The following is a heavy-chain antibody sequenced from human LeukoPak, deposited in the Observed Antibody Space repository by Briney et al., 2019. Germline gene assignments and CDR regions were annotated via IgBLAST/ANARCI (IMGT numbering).Heavy chain of an antibody. V-gene: IGHV4-39*01. J-gene: IGHJ4*02. CDR1: GGSISSSSYY. D-gene: IGHD3-22*01. CDR3: ARRNYYDSSGYYGMGY. CDR2: IYYSGST. Sequence: SETLSLTCTVSGGSISSSSYYWGWIRQPPGKGLEWIGSIYYSGSTYYNPSLKSRVTISVDTSKNQFSLKLSSVTAADTAVYYCARRNYYDSSGYYGMGYWGQGTLVTVSS.